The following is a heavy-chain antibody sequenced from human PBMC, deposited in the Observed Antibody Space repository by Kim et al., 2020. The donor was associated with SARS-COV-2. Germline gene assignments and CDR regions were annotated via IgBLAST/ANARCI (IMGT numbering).Heavy chain of an antibody. CDR3: ARDLVMITFGGVIAPAGY. Sequence: KRPFTVSRDTAKNSLYLQMNSLRAEDTAVYYCARDLVMITFGGVIAPAGYWGQGTLVTVSS. D-gene: IGHD3-16*02. J-gene: IGHJ4*02. V-gene: IGHV3-11*06.